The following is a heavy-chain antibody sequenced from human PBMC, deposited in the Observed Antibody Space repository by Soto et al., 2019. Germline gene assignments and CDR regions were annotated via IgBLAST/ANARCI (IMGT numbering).Heavy chain of an antibody. D-gene: IGHD3-22*01. CDR2: IIPIFGTA. V-gene: IGHV1-69*01. J-gene: IGHJ6*02. Sequence: QVQLVQSGAEVKKPGSSVKVSCKASGGTFSSYAISWVRQAPGQGLEWMGGIIPIFGTANYAQKFQGRVTITADESTSTAYMELSSLRSEDTAVDYCARVQSEYDSSGYGVQYYYYGMDVWGQGTTVTVSS. CDR1: GGTFSSYA. CDR3: ARVQSEYDSSGYGVQYYYYGMDV.